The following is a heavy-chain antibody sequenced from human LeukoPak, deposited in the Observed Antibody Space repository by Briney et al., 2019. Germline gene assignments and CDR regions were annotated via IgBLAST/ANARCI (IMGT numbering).Heavy chain of an antibody. D-gene: IGHD6-13*01. Sequence: GSSVKVSCKASGGTFSSYAISWVRQAPGQGLEWMGGIIPIFGTANYAQKFQGRVTITADESTSTAYMELSSLRSEDMAVYYCARGSPYSSSWQNWFDPWGQGTLVTVSS. CDR3: ARGSPYSSSWQNWFDP. V-gene: IGHV1-69*01. CDR2: IIPIFGTA. J-gene: IGHJ5*02. CDR1: GGTFSSYA.